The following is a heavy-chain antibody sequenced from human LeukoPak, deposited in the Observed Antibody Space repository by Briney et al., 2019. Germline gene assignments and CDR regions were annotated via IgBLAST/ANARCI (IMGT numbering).Heavy chain of an antibody. CDR2: IYYSGST. Sequence: PSETLSLTCTVSGGSISSSSYYWGWIRQPPGKGLEWIGSIYYSGSTYYNPSLKSRVTISVDTSKNQFSLKLSSVTAADTAVYYCARPSYGLGSYYFDYWGQGTLVTVSS. D-gene: IGHD3-10*01. J-gene: IGHJ4*02. CDR1: GGSISSSSYY. CDR3: ARPSYGLGSYYFDY. V-gene: IGHV4-39*01.